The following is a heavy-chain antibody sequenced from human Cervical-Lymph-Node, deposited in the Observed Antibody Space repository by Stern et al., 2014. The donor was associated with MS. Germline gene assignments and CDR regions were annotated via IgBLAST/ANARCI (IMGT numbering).Heavy chain of an antibody. Sequence: QVQLVQSGAEVKKPGSSVKVSCKASGGTFSSYAISWVRQAPGQGLEGMGGIIPIFGTANYAQKFQGRVTITADESTSTAYMELSSLRSEDTAVYYCARDRYVWGSYRTGVYFDYWGQGTLGTVSS. CDR1: GGTFSSYA. D-gene: IGHD3-16*02. V-gene: IGHV1-69*01. J-gene: IGHJ4*02. CDR3: ARDRYVWGSYRTGVYFDY. CDR2: IIPIFGTA.